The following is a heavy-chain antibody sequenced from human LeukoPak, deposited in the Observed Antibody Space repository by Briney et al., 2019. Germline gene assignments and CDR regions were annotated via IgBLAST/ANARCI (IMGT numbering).Heavy chain of an antibody. CDR2: INSDGSNT. CDR1: GFTFSSKR. J-gene: IGHJ4*02. Sequence: GGSLRLSCAASGFTFSSKRMHWVRQSPGKGLEWVSHINSDGSNTNYADSVKGRFTISRDNAKNTLYLQLNSLRAEDTAVYYCARGGCSATSCLDYWGQGTLVTVSS. V-gene: IGHV3-74*01. CDR3: ARGGCSATSCLDY. D-gene: IGHD2-2*01.